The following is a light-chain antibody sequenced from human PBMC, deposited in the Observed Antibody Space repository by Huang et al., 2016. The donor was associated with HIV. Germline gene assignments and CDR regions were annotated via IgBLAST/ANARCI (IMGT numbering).Light chain of an antibody. CDR3: QQYDNFPPSIT. J-gene: IGKJ5*01. Sequence: DIQMTQSPSSLSASVGDRVTITCQASQDISNHLNWYQQRPGKAPKLLMVDASNLETGVPSRFSGSGSGTHFTFTISSLQPEDIATYYCQQYDNFPPSITFGQGTRLEIK. V-gene: IGKV1-33*01. CDR1: QDISNH. CDR2: DAS.